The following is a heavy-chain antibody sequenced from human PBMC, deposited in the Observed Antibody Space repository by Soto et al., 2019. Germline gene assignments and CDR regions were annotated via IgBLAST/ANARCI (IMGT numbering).Heavy chain of an antibody. J-gene: IGHJ1*01. CDR1: WVTLNTYA. D-gene: IGHD3-22*01. Sequence: GGSPKLGRAASWVTLNTYAIDGVCQATGKGLEWVAVISYDGGNKYYADSVKGRFTISRDNSKNALSLQMNSLRGEDTAVYYCAKDYYDISGQSHSSVYWRHGTPVTV. CDR2: ISYDGGNK. V-gene: IGHV3-30-3*02. CDR3: AKDYYDISGQSHSSVY.